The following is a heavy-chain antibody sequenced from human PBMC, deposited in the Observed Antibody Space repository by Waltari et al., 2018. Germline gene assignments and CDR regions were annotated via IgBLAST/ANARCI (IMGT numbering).Heavy chain of an antibody. D-gene: IGHD6-13*01. CDR2: IKQDGSEK. Sequence: EVQLVESGGGVVQPGGSLRLSCAASGFTFSSYWMSWVRQAPGKGLEWVANIKQDGSEKYYVDSVKGRFTISRDNAKNSLYLQMNSLRAEDTAVYYCARIRQQLVRKFDYWGQGTLVTVSS. J-gene: IGHJ4*02. V-gene: IGHV3-7*01. CDR1: GFTFSSYW. CDR3: ARIRQQLVRKFDY.